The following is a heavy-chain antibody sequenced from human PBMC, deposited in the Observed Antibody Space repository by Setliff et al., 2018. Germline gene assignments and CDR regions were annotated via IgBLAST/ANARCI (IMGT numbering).Heavy chain of an antibody. CDR3: ARDEGSSYFYGMDV. D-gene: IGHD6-13*01. Sequence: SETLSLTCTVSGGSISSSSYYWGWIRQPPGKGLEWIGSIFYSGSTYYNPSLKSRVTISVDTSKNQFSLKLSSVTAADTAVYYCARDEGSSYFYGMDVWGQGTTVTVSS. V-gene: IGHV4-39*07. CDR1: GGSISSSSYY. CDR2: IFYSGST. J-gene: IGHJ6*02.